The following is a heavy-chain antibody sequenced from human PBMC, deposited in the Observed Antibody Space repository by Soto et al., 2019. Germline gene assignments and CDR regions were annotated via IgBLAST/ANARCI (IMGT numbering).Heavy chain of an antibody. J-gene: IGHJ4*02. Sequence: QMQLVQSGPEVKKPGTSVKVSCKASGLTFTSSAVQWVRQARGQRLEWIGWIVVGSGNTNYAQKFQERVTITRDMSTSTAYMELSSLRSEDTAVYYCAASRGYSYGLGSWGQGTLVTVSS. V-gene: IGHV1-58*01. CDR2: IVVGSGNT. D-gene: IGHD5-18*01. CDR1: GLTFTSSA. CDR3: AASRGYSYGLGS.